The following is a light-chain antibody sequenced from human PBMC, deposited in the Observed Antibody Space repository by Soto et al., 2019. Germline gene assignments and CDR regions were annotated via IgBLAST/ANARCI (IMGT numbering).Light chain of an antibody. CDR3: QQYGSSQFT. V-gene: IGKV3-20*01. Sequence: EIVLMQSPGTLSLSPGEGATLSCRASQSVNSNYLAWYQQKPGQAPTVLIFDTSRRATGVPDRFSGSGSGTDFTLTISRLEPDDFAVYYCQQYGSSQFTVGPGAKGNIK. J-gene: IGKJ3*01. CDR1: QSVNSNY. CDR2: DTS.